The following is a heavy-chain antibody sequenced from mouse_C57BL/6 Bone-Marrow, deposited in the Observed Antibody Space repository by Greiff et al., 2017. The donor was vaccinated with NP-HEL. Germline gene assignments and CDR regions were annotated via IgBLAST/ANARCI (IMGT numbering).Heavy chain of an antibody. CDR1: GFTFSSYA. CDR2: ISDGGSYT. CDR3: ARDLGYNNWYFDV. V-gene: IGHV5-4*01. Sequence: EVQRVESGGGLVKPGGSLKLSCAASGFTFSSYAMSWVRQTPDKRLEWVATISDGGSYTYSPDNVKGRFTISRDNATNHLYLQLSHLKSEDTAMYYCARDLGYNNWYFDVWGTGTTVTVSS. J-gene: IGHJ1*03. D-gene: IGHD3-1*01.